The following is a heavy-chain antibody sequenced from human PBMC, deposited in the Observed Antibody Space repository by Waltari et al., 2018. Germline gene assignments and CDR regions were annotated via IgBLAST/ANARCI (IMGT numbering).Heavy chain of an antibody. CDR2: IYTSGST. D-gene: IGHD6-19*01. J-gene: IGHJ4*02. V-gene: IGHV4-61*02. CDR1: GGSISSGSYY. Sequence: QVQLQESGPGLVKPSQTLSLTCPVSGGSISSGSYYWSWIRQPAGKGLEWIGRIYTSGSTNYNPSLKSRVTISVDTSKNQFSLKLSSVTAADTAVYYCARARLVHIDYWGQGTLVTVSS. CDR3: ARARLVHIDY.